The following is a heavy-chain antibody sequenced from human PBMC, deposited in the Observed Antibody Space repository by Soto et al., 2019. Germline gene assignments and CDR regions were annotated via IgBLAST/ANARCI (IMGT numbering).Heavy chain of an antibody. J-gene: IGHJ6*02. CDR2: ISSSSSYI. D-gene: IGHD6-6*01. CDR3: AREKEGSSSPTIIYYYYGMDV. CDR1: GFTFSSYS. Sequence: GGSLRLSCAASGFTFSSYSMNWVRQAPGKGLEWVSSISSSSSYIYYADSVKGRFTISRDNAKNSLYLQMNSLRAEDTAVYYCAREKEGSSSPTIIYYYYGMDVWGQGTTVTVSS. V-gene: IGHV3-21*01.